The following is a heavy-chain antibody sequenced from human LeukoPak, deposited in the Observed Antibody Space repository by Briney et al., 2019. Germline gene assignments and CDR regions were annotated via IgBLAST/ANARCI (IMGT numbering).Heavy chain of an antibody. CDR1: GGTFSSYG. CDR2: ISAYNGYT. V-gene: IGHV1-18*01. CDR3: ARAGWYELPRYAFDI. J-gene: IGHJ3*02. Sequence: ASVKVSCKASGGTFSSYGISWVRQAPGQGLEWMGWISAYNGYTNYAQKLQGRVTITTDTSTSTAYMELRSLRSDDTAVYYCARAGWYELPRYAFDIWGQGTMVTVSS. D-gene: IGHD6-19*01.